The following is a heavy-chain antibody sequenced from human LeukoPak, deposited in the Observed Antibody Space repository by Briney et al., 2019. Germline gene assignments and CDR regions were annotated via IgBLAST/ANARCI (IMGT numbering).Heavy chain of an antibody. J-gene: IGHJ4*02. Sequence: SRTLSLTCIDSGGSISSYYWSWIRQPAGKGLEWIGQIHTSGSTNYNPSLKSRVAMSVDTSKNQFSLELSSVTAADTAVYYCAGRAQTTGWSFDYWGQGALVTVSS. D-gene: IGHD6-19*01. CDR3: AGRAQTTGWSFDY. CDR1: GGSISSYY. V-gene: IGHV4-4*07. CDR2: IHTSGST.